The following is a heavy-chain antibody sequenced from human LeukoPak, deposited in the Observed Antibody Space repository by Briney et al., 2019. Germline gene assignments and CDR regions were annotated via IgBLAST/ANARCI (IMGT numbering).Heavy chain of an antibody. CDR2: IYYRSKWYS. J-gene: IGHJ4*02. CDR3: GRAEHDWGSDY. CDR1: GDSVSGNRAT. D-gene: IGHD3-9*01. Sequence: SQTLSLTCAISGDSVSGNRATRNWLRQSPSRGLEWLGRIYYRSKWYSDYAVSVKGRITINPDTSKNRFSLLLNSVTPEDTAVYFCGRAEHDWGSDYWGQGTLVTVSS. V-gene: IGHV6-1*01.